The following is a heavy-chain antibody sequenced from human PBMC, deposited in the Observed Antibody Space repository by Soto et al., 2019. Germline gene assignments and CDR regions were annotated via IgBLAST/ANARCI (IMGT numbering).Heavy chain of an antibody. J-gene: IGHJ4*02. CDR1: GFTFSSYA. CDR2: ISGSDDST. CDR3: AKRSSSSTFDY. D-gene: IGHD6-6*01. Sequence: EVQLLESGGGLVQPGESLRLSCAASGFTFSSYAMSWVRQAPGKGLEWVSVISGSDDSTYYADSVKGRSTISRDNSKNTMYLQMNILRVEGTAVYYCAKRSSSSTFDYWGQGTLVTVSS. V-gene: IGHV3-23*01.